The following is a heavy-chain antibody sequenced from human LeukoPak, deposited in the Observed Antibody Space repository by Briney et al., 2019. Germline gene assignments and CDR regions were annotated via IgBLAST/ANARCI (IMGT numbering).Heavy chain of an antibody. D-gene: IGHD3-10*01. V-gene: IGHV1-8*01. Sequence: ASVKVSCKASGRTFGNSDINWVRQAPGQGLEWVGWMNPDTGNRGYAGKFQGRATMTRDNSKATAFMDLSSLTSEDTAVYYCAEGTDAFDIWGQGTMVTVSS. CDR3: AEGTDAFDI. J-gene: IGHJ3*02. CDR2: MNPDTGNR. CDR1: GRTFGNSD.